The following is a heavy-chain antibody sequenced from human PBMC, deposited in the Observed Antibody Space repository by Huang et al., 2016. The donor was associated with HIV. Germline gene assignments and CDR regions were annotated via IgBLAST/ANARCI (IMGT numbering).Heavy chain of an antibody. CDR2: LYHGGKA. D-gene: IGHD5-18*01. CDR3: ARGRYGTPNA. Sequence: EVPLVESGGGLVQPGGSLRLSCAASGFTVNSNYMTWVRQAPGKGLEWVSLLYHGGKAHYADSVNGRFTISGDISQNTVFLQMSSLRVEDTAVYYCARGRYGTPNAWGQGTLVTVSS. V-gene: IGHV3-53*01. J-gene: IGHJ5*02. CDR1: GFTVNSNY.